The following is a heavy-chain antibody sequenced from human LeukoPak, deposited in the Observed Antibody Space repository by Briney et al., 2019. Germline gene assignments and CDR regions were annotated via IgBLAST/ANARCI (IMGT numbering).Heavy chain of an antibody. Sequence: GGSLRLSCATSGFSFSTYSMNWVAQAPGKGLEWVSCIYSSGTTIYYADSVKGRFTISRDNAKNSLYLQMNSLRDEDTAVYYCARDPHALDYWGQGTLVTVSS. CDR1: GFSFSTYS. J-gene: IGHJ4*02. CDR3: ARDPHALDY. CDR2: IYSSGTTI. V-gene: IGHV3-48*02.